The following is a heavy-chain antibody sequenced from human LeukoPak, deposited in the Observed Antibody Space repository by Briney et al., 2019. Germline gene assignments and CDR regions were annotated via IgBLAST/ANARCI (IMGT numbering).Heavy chain of an antibody. CDR1: GGSISSYY. CDR3: ARGIETSKRRGYDY. Sequence: SETLSLTCTVSGGSISSYYWSWIWQPPGKGLEWIGHIYYSGTTNCNPSLKSRVTISVDTSKNQFSLKLSSVTAADTAVYYCARGIETSKRRGYDYWGQGTLVTVSS. D-gene: IGHD1-26*01. CDR2: IYYSGTT. J-gene: IGHJ4*02. V-gene: IGHV4-59*01.